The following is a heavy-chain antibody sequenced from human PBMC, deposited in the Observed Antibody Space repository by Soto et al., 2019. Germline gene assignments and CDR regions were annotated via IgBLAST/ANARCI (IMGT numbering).Heavy chain of an antibody. CDR2: ISGSGGST. D-gene: IGHD3-22*01. V-gene: IGHV3-23*01. CDR3: AKYYYGYSYYGMDV. Sequence: GGSLRLSCAASGFTFSSCAMSWVRQAPGKGLEWVSAISGSGGSTYYADSVKGRFTISRDNSKNTLYLQMNSLRAGDTAVYYYAKYYYGYSYYGMDVWGQGTTVTVSS. J-gene: IGHJ6*02. CDR1: GFTFSSCA.